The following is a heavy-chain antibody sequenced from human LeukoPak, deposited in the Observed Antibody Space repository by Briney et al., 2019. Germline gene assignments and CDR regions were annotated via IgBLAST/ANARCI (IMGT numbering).Heavy chain of an antibody. CDR3: ARAIEGAYDL. V-gene: IGHV3-7*04. Sequence: PGGSLRLSCATSGFTFSNYWMTCVRQAPGKGLEWVANINRDGSDKYYMASVQGRFTISRDNAKNSLSLQMNSLRAEDTAVYFCARAIEGAYDLWGQGTLVTVSS. CDR1: GFTFSNYW. CDR2: INRDGSDK. J-gene: IGHJ4*02. D-gene: IGHD5-12*01.